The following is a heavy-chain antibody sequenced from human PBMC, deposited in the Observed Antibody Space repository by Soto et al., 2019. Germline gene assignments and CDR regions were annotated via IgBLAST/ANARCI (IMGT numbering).Heavy chain of an antibody. J-gene: IGHJ4*02. CDR1: GFTFSSYA. CDR3: AKQIALASFDY. V-gene: IGHV3-23*01. D-gene: IGHD2-15*01. CDR2: ISGSGGST. Sequence: EVQLLESGGGLVQPGGSLRLSCAASGFTFSSYAMSWVRQAPGKGLEWVSAISGSGGSTYYADSVKGRFTISRDNSKNSLDLQISSLRAEDTAVYYCAKQIALASFDYWGQGTLVTVSS.